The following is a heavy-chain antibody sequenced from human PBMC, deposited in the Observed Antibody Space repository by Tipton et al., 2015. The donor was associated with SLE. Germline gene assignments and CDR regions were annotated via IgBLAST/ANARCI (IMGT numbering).Heavy chain of an antibody. CDR2: INHRGST. J-gene: IGHJ4*02. V-gene: IGHV4-34*01. D-gene: IGHD3-16*02. CDR3: ARGRIPLGDYMWENFRSMWYFDT. CDR1: GGSLSDYY. Sequence: TLSLTCAVYGGSLSDYYLCWFRQPPGKGLEWIGEINHRGSTIYNPSLKSRLTISVDTSKKYFSLKLTSVTAADTAVYYCARGRIPLGDYMWENFRSMWYFDTWGQGTLVTVSS.